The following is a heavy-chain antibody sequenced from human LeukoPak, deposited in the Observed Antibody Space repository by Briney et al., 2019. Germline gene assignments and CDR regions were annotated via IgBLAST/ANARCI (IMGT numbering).Heavy chain of an antibody. CDR2: IYFSGGT. Sequence: SETLSLTCTVSGDSISSSNCYWGWIRQPPGKGLEWIGSIYFSGGTYYNASLKSRVTISVDTSKNQFSLKLSSVTAADTAVYYCARLPANYYDSSGYIARDYWGQGTLVTVSS. CDR3: ARLPANYYDSSGYIARDY. D-gene: IGHD3-22*01. V-gene: IGHV4-39*01. CDR1: GDSISSSNCY. J-gene: IGHJ4*02.